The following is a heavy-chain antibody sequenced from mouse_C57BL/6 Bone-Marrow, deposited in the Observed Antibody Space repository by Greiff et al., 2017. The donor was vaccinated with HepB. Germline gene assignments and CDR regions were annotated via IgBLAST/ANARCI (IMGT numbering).Heavy chain of an antibody. J-gene: IGHJ3*01. CDR2: ISDGGSYT. D-gene: IGHD2-3*01. V-gene: IGHV5-4*01. CDR1: GFTFSSYA. Sequence: EVMLVESGGGLVKPGGSLKLSCAASGFTFSSYAMSWVRQTPEKRLEWVATISDGGSYTYYPDNVKGRFTISRDNAKNNLYLQMSHLKSEDTAMYYCARDIYDGYYIFAYWGQGTLVTVSA. CDR3: ARDIYDGYYIFAY.